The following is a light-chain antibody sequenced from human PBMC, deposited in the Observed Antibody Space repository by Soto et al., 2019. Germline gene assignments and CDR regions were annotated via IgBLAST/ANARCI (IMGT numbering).Light chain of an antibody. CDR3: CSNAGSYTYV. CDR1: SSDVGGYNF. Sequence: QSALTQPRSVSGSPGQSVTISCTGTSSDVGGYNFVSWYQQHPGKAPKLMIYDVNKRPSGVPDRFSGSKSGNTASLTISGLQAEDEADYYCCSNAGSYTYVFGNGTKVTVL. V-gene: IGLV2-11*01. CDR2: DVN. J-gene: IGLJ1*01.